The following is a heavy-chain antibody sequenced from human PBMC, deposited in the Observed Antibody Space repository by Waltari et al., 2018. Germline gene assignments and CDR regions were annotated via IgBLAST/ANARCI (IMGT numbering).Heavy chain of an antibody. D-gene: IGHD3-16*01. Sequence: VQLVESGGGLVKPSETLSLTCAVSGYSISSGDYWGWIRQPPGKGLEWIGSIYHSGSTYYNPSLKSRVTISVDTSKNQFSLKLSSVTAADTAVYYCARSTSGVDAFDIWGQGTMVTVSS. V-gene: IGHV4-38-2*01. CDR3: ARSTSGVDAFDI. CDR2: IYHSGST. J-gene: IGHJ3*02. CDR1: GYSISSGDY.